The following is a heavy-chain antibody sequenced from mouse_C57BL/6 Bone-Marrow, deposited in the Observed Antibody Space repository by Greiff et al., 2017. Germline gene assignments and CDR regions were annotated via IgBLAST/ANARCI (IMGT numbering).Heavy chain of an antibody. CDR2: ISSGGSYT. Sequence: EVKLVESGGDLVKPGGSLKLSCAASGFTFSSYGMSWVRQTPDKRLEWVATISSGGSYTYYPDSVKGRFTISRDNAKNTLYLQMSSLKSEDTAMXYCARHWDFDYWGQGTTHTVSS. CDR3: ARHWDFDY. CDR1: GFTFSSYG. J-gene: IGHJ2*01. V-gene: IGHV5-6*01. D-gene: IGHD4-1*01.